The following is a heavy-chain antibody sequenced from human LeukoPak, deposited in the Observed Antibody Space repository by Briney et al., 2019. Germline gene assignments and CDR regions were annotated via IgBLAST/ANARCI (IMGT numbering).Heavy chain of an antibody. CDR3: AAGRPYSLLDY. CDR1: GSSLSELS. Sequence: GASVKVSRTVSGSSLSELSLYWLRQAPGKGLGWMGGFDVIDSETFYAQKFQGRVTMTEDSYTDTAYMELRSLTSDDTALYYCAAGRPYSLLDYGGRETLVTVPS. CDR2: FDVIDSET. J-gene: IGHJ4*02. V-gene: IGHV1-24*01. D-gene: IGHD5-18*01.